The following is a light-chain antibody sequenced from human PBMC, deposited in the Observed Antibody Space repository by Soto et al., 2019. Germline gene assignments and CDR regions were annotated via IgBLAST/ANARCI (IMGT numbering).Light chain of an antibody. V-gene: IGKV1-5*01. CDR1: QTISHW. J-gene: IGKJ4*01. CDR2: AAS. CDR3: QQLNSYPS. Sequence: DIHLTQSPSTLSASVGDRVTITCRASQTISHWLAWYQQKPGKAPKLLIYAASTLQSGVPSRFSGSGSGTDFTLTISSLQPEDFATYYCQQLNSYPSFGGGTKVDNK.